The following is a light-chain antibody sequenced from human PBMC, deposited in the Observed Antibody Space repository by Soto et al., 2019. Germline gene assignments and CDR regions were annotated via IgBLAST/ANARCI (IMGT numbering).Light chain of an antibody. CDR1: QSVSIN. J-gene: IGKJ1*01. Sequence: EIVLTQSPATLSVSPGGRATVACRASQSVSINLAWYQQKPGQAPRLLIYGASTRAAGIPARFSGSGSGTDFTLTITSLQSEDFGVYYCHQHNNWWTFGQGTKVDIK. CDR2: GAS. CDR3: HQHNNWWT. V-gene: IGKV3-15*01.